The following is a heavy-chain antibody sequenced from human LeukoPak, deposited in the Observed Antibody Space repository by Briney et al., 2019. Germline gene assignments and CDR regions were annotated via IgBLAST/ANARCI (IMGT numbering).Heavy chain of an antibody. CDR1: GGSISSSSYY. V-gene: IGHV4-39*01. Sequence: SETLSLTCTVSGGSISSSSYYWGWIRQPPGKGLEWIGSIYYSGSTYYNPSLKSRVTISVDTSKNQFSLKLSSVTPADTAVYYCASGNSDLWFGMDVWGQGTTVTVSS. D-gene: IGHD3-10*01. CDR3: ASGNSDLWFGMDV. CDR2: IYYSGST. J-gene: IGHJ6*02.